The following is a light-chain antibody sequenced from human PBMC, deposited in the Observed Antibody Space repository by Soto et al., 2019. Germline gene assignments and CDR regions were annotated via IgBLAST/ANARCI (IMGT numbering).Light chain of an antibody. V-gene: IGKV3-15*01. CDR2: GAS. CDR1: QSVSSD. Sequence: EIVMTQSPATLALSPGERATLSCRASQSVSSDLAWYHQKPGQAPRLLIYGASTRATGIPARFSGSGSGTEYTLTISNLQAEDFAVYYCQQFNNWPHTFGQGTRLEIK. J-gene: IGKJ5*01. CDR3: QQFNNWPHT.